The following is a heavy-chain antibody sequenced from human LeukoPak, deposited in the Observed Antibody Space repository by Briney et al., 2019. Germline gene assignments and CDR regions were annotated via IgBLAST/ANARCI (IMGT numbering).Heavy chain of an antibody. CDR2: ISSSGSTI. Sequence: PGGSLRLSCAASGFTFSSYEMNWVRQAPGKGLEWVSYISSSGSTIYYADSVKGRFTISRDNAKNSLYLQMNSLRAEDTAVYYCASLPTYYYDSSGRDYWGQGTLVIVSS. D-gene: IGHD3-22*01. CDR3: ASLPTYYYDSSGRDY. V-gene: IGHV3-48*03. CDR1: GFTFSSYE. J-gene: IGHJ4*02.